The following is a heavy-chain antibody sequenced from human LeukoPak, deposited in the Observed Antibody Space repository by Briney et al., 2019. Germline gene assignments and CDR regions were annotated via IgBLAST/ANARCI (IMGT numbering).Heavy chain of an antibody. CDR1: GASISSSNW. J-gene: IGHJ4*02. V-gene: IGHV4-4*02. Sequence: SETLSLTCVVSGASISSSNWWTWVRQPPGKGLEWIGEIHHGGSTNYNPSLESRVIMSVNKSKNQSSLKLRSVTAADTAVYYCARDADTVGDEGGLLDYWGQGTLVTVSS. D-gene: IGHD1-26*01. CDR3: ARDADTVGDEGGLLDY. CDR2: IHHGGST.